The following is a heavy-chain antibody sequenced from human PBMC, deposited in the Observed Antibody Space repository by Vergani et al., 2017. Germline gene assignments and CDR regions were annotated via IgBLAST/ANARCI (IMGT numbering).Heavy chain of an antibody. D-gene: IGHD3-22*01. CDR3: ARAMVGYYYDSSGYTANYYFDY. Sequence: VQLVESGGGVVQPGRSLRLSCAASGFTFSSYWMSWVRQAPGKGLEWVANIKQDGSEKYYVDSVKGRFTISRDNAKNSLYLQMNSLRAEDTAVYYCARAMVGYYYDSSGYTANYYFDYWGQGTLVTVSS. V-gene: IGHV3-7*03. CDR2: IKQDGSEK. J-gene: IGHJ4*02. CDR1: GFTFSSYW.